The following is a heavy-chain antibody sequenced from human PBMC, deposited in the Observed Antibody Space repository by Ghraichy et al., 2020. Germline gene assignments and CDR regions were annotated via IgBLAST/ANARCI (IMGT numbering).Heavy chain of an antibody. CDR1: GGSLSGYY. CDR3: ARGGVTVVIPDYYGLDV. J-gene: IGHJ6*02. D-gene: IGHD2-21*01. V-gene: IGHV4-34*01. Sequence: SQTLSLTCAVYGGSLSGYYWSWIRQPPGKGLEWIGEINHGGDTSYNPSLKSRVTISVDTSKTQFSLKMTSVTAADTAVYYCARGGVTVVIPDYYGLDVWGQGTTVTVAS. CDR2: INHGGDT.